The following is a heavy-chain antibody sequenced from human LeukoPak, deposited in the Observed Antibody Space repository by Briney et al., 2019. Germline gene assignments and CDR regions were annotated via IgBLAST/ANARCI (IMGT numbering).Heavy chain of an antibody. D-gene: IGHD3-22*01. V-gene: IGHV3-15*01. J-gene: IGHJ4*02. CDR2: IKSKTDGGTA. CDR3: TTVAVYDSSGYYYYY. Sequence: GGTLSLSCAVSGFAFSKAWMTWVRQAPGKGLEGVGRIKSKTDGGTADYATPVKGRFTILRDDSKKMLFLQMNSLKTEDTAVYYCTTVAVYDSSGYYYYYWGQGTLVT. CDR1: GFAFSKAW.